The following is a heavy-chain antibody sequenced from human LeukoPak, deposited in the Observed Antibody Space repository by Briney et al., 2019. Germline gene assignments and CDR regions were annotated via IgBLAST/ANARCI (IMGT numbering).Heavy chain of an antibody. J-gene: IGHJ4*02. V-gene: IGHV4-39*07. CDR2: GDYSGGT. D-gene: IGHD6-19*01. Sequence: SETLSLTCTVSGDSFTSVTDYWAWIRQPPGKGLEWIATGDYSGGTYYNPSLESRVAISADMSKNQISLQLTSVTGADTAVYFCAGERGEEYSSGWYKTNFFYNWGQGIRVTVSS. CDR1: GDSFTSVTDY. CDR3: AGERGEEYSSGWYKTNFFYN.